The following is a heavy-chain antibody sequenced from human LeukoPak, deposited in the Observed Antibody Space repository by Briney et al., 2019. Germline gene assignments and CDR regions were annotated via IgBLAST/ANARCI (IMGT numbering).Heavy chain of an antibody. CDR1: GGSISSGGYS. J-gene: IGHJ4*02. CDR2: IYHSGST. D-gene: IGHD3-16*02. CDR3: ARNRRRDYYFDY. V-gene: IGHV4-30-2*01. Sequence: SETLSLTRAVSGGSISSGGYSWSWIRQPPGKGLEWIGYIYHSGSTYYNPSLKSRVTISVDRSKNQFSLKLSSVTAADTAVYYCARNRRRDYYFDYWGQGTLVTASS.